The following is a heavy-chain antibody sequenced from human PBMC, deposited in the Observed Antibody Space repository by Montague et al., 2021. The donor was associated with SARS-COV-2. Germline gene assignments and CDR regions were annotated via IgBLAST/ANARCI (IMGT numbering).Heavy chain of an antibody. CDR3: ARDRLVKYVDYYYYYGMGV. CDR1: GFTFSSYS. J-gene: IGHJ6*02. Sequence: SLRLSCAASGFTFSSYSMNWVRQAPGKGLEWVSYISSSSSTIYYADSVKGRFTISRDNAKNSLYLQMNSLRAEDTAVYYCARDRLVKYVDYYYYYGMGVWGQGTTVTVSS. CDR2: ISSSSSTI. V-gene: IGHV3-48*04. D-gene: IGHD6-6*01.